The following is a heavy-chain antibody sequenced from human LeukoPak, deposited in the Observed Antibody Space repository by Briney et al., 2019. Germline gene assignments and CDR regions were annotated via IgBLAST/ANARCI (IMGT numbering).Heavy chain of an antibody. D-gene: IGHD3-10*01. V-gene: IGHV1-24*01. CDR1: GYTLTELS. J-gene: IGHJ6*02. CDR3: ATGIMVRGVIKEYYGMDV. CDR2: FDPEDGET. Sequence: ASVKVSCKVSGYTLTELSMHWVRQAPGKGLEWMGGFDPEDGETIYAQKFQGRVTMTEDTSTDTAHMELSSLRSEDTAVYYCATGIMVRGVIKEYYGMDVWGQGTTVTVSS.